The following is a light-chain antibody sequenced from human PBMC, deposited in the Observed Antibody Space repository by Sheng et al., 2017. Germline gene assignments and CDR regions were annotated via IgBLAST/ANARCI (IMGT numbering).Light chain of an antibody. Sequence: DIQLTQSPSSVSASVGDRVTISCRASQDISNSLAWYQHKPGKAPKLLIYPASSLQRGVPSRFSGSGSGTDFTLSISSLQPEDFATYYCQQANSFPLSFGPGTKLDLK. CDR1: QDISNS. CDR3: QQANSFPLS. J-gene: IGKJ3*01. CDR2: PAS. V-gene: IGKV1-12*01.